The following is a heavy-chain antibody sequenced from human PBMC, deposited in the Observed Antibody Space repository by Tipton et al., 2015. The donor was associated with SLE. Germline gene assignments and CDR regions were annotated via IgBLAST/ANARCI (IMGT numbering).Heavy chain of an antibody. Sequence: VMWYDENNKYYADSVKGQFTISRDNSKNTLYLQMNSLRAEDTAVYYCARDVTTVTSYYFDYWGQGTLVTVSS. J-gene: IGHJ4*02. V-gene: IGHV3-33*01. CDR3: ARDVTTVTSYYFDY. D-gene: IGHD4-17*01. CDR2: MWYDENNK.